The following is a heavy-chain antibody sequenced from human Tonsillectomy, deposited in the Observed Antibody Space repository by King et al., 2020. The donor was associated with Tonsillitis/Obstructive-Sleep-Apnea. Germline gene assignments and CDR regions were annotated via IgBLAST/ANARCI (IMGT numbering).Heavy chain of an antibody. V-gene: IGHV4-59*08. Sequence: QLQESGPGLVKPSETLSLTCTVSDGSISNYYWSWIRQPPGKGLEWIGYIYYSGSTNYNPSLKSRVTISVDTSKHQFSLKLSSVTAADTAVYYCARHHGYGYGVADYWGQGTLVTVSS. J-gene: IGHJ4*02. CDR2: IYYSGST. CDR3: ARHHGYGYGVADY. CDR1: DGSISNYY. D-gene: IGHD5-18*01.